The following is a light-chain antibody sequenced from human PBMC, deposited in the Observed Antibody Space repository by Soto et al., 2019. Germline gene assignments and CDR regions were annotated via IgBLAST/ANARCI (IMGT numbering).Light chain of an antibody. CDR2: GAS. Sequence: DIQMTQSPSSLSASVGERVTITCRASQSISNYLNWYQQKLGKAPKLLIYGASSLQSGVPSRFSGSGSGTDFTLTINSLQPEDFATYHCQQGYTTPITFGQGTRLEIK. CDR3: QQGYTTPIT. V-gene: IGKV1-39*01. J-gene: IGKJ5*01. CDR1: QSISNY.